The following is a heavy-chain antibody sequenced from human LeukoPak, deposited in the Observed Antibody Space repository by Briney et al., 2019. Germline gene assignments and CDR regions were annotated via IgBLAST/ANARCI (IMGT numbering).Heavy chain of an antibody. CDR3: AKIHTAWAAAGYFDY. CDR2: ISPSGDIT. D-gene: IGHD6-13*01. J-gene: IGHJ4*02. CDR1: GFIFSSHG. V-gene: IGHV3-23*01. Sequence: PGGSLRLSCAASGFIFSSHGMNWVRQAPGKGLEWVSGISPSGDITYYADSVKGRFTISRDNSKNTLYLQMNSLRAEDTAVYYCAKIHTAWAAAGYFDYWGQGTLVTVSS.